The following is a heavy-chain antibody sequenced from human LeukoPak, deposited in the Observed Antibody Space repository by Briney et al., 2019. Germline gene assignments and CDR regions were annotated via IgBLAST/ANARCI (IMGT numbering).Heavy chain of an antibody. V-gene: IGHV3-21*01. J-gene: IGHJ4*02. Sequence: GGSLRLSCAASGFTFSSYSMNWVRQAPGKGLEWVSSISSSSYIYYADSVKGRFTISRDNAKNSLYLQMNSLRAEDTAVYYCARVSLYCSSTSCYDYWGQGTLVTVSS. CDR1: GFTFSSYS. D-gene: IGHD2-2*01. CDR2: ISSSSYI. CDR3: ARVSLYCSSTSCYDY.